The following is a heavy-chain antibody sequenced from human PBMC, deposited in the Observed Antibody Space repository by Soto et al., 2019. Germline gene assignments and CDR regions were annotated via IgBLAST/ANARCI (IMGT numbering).Heavy chain of an antibody. D-gene: IGHD3-22*01. CDR3: ASSYYYDSSGQVPYYYYGMHV. J-gene: IGHJ6*02. V-gene: IGHV1-2*02. CDR2: INPNSGGT. CDR1: GYTFTGYY. Sequence: ASVKVSCKASGYTFTGYYMHWVRQAPGQGLEWMGWINPNSGGTNYAQKFQGRVTMTRDTSISTAYMELSRLRSDDTAVYYCASSYYYDSSGQVPYYYYGMHVWGQGTTVTVSS.